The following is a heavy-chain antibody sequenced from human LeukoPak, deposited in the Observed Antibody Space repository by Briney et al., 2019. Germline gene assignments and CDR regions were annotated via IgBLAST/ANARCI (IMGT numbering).Heavy chain of an antibody. Sequence: GGSLRLSCAASGFTFSSYAMSWVRQAPGKGLEWVSYISSSSSTIYYADSVKGRFTISRDNAKNSLYLQMNSLRAEDTAVYYCANRGYSYGSDAFDIWGQGTMVTVSS. CDR3: ANRGYSYGSDAFDI. CDR1: GFTFSSYA. CDR2: ISSSSSTI. V-gene: IGHV3-48*04. J-gene: IGHJ3*02. D-gene: IGHD5-18*01.